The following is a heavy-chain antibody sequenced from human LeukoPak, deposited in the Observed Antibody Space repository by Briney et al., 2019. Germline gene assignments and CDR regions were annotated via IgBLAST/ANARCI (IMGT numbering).Heavy chain of an antibody. CDR3: ATDRVGYFRLRY. V-gene: IGHV4-61*02. Sequence: SETLSLTCTVSGGSINGGSGGSFYWSWIRQPAGEGLDWIGRISSSGNTYYNPSLKSRVTISIDTSKNQFSLNLSSVTAADTAVYYCATDRVGYFRLRYWGQGTLVTVSS. CDR2: ISSSGNT. J-gene: IGHJ4*02. D-gene: IGHD2-2*03. CDR1: GGSINGGSGGSFY.